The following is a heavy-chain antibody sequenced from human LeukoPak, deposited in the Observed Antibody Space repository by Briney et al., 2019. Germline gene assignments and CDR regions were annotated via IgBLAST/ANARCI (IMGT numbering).Heavy chain of an antibody. V-gene: IGHV4-39*07. D-gene: IGHD3-22*01. Sequence: SETLSLTCTVSGGSISSSSYYWGWIRQPPGKGLEWIGSIYYSGSTYYNPSLKSRVTISVDTSKNQFSLKLSSVTAADTAVYYCARVSISSGYYFVDYWGQGTLVTVSS. CDR1: GGSISSSSYY. CDR3: ARVSISSGYYFVDY. J-gene: IGHJ4*02. CDR2: IYYSGST.